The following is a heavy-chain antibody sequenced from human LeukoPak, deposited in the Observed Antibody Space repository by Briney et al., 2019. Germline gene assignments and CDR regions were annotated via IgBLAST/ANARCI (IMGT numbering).Heavy chain of an antibody. CDR2: ITGSSGGT. V-gene: IGHV3-23*01. D-gene: IGHD3-9*01. Sequence: PGGSLRLSCAASGFTFSTYAMTWVRQAPGKGLEWVSAITGSSGGTFYADSVKGRFTISRDNSKNTLYLQMNSLRAEDTAVYYCAKTSFDIFDYWGQGTLVTVSS. J-gene: IGHJ4*02. CDR1: GFTFSTYA. CDR3: AKTSFDIFDY.